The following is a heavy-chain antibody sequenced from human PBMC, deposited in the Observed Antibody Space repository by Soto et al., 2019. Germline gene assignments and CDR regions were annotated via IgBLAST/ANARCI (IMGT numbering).Heavy chain of an antibody. CDR1: GFTFSSYG. D-gene: IGHD2-2*01. CDR3: AKSPGHCSSTSCYGEGYYYYGRDV. J-gene: IGHJ6*02. Sequence: GGSLRLSCAASGFTFSSYGMHWVRQAPGKGLEWVAVISYDGSNKYYADSVKGRFTISRDNSKNTLYLQMNSLRAEDTAVYYCAKSPGHCSSTSCYGEGYYYYGRDVWGQGTTVTVSS. V-gene: IGHV3-30*18. CDR2: ISYDGSNK.